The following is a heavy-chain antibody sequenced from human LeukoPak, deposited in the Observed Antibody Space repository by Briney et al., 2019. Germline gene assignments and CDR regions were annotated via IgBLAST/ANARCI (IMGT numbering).Heavy chain of an antibody. Sequence: GGSLRLSCAASGFSFPNYATAWVRQAPGKGLEWVSTINAARNTYYADSVKGRFTISRDNSKNTLYLQMNSLRAEDTAVYYCAKDQDYGDYFDYWGQGTLVTVSS. CDR2: INAARNT. CDR1: GFSFPNYA. CDR3: AKDQDYGDYFDY. V-gene: IGHV3-23*01. J-gene: IGHJ4*02. D-gene: IGHD4-17*01.